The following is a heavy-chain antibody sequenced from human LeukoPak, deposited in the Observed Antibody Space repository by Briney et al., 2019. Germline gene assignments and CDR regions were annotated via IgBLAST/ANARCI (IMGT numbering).Heavy chain of an antibody. D-gene: IGHD6-19*01. CDR3: ARESAVADYFDI. V-gene: IGHV3-48*03. CDR1: GFTFSSYE. Sequence: GGSLRLSCAASGFTFSSYEMNWVRQAPGKGLEWVSSISSSASTINYADSVKGRFTISRDNAKNSLYLQMNSLRAEDTAVYYCARESAVADYFDIWGQGTLVTVSS. CDR2: ISSSASTI. J-gene: IGHJ3*02.